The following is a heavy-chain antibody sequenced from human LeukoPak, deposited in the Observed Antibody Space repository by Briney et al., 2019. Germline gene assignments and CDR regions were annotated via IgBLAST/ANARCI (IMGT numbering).Heavy chain of an antibody. Sequence: PGGSLRLSCAPSGFTINIYALTWVRQAPGKGLEWVSSITVNGGGISYADPVKGRFTISRDNSKNTLYLQMNSLRAEDTAVYYCAKDPNGDYVGAFDSWDQGTRVTVSS. D-gene: IGHD4-17*01. V-gene: IGHV3-23*01. J-gene: IGHJ3*02. CDR1: GFTINIYA. CDR3: AKDPNGDYVGAFDS. CDR2: ITVNGGGI.